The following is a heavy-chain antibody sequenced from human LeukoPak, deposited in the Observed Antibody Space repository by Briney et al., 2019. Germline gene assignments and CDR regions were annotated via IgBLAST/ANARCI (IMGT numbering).Heavy chain of an antibody. Sequence: SETLSLTCTVSGGSISSGSYYWSWIRQPGGKGLEWIGHIYTSGSTNYNPSLKSRATISVDTSKNQFSLKLSSVTAADTAVYYCARVPGYCSGGSCYYYYDMDVWGQGTTVTVSS. CDR2: IYTSGST. D-gene: IGHD2-15*01. V-gene: IGHV4-61*09. CDR1: GGSISSGSYY. CDR3: ARVPGYCSGGSCYYYYDMDV. J-gene: IGHJ6*02.